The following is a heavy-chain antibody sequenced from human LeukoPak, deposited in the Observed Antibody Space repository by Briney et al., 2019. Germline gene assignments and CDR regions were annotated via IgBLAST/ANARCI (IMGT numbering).Heavy chain of an antibody. V-gene: IGHV4-34*01. CDR3: ARGLVTHVGLLNY. CDR2: INHSGST. J-gene: IGHJ4*02. CDR1: GGFFSGYY. D-gene: IGHD3-9*01. Sequence: SETLSLTCTVYGGFFSGYYWSWIRQPPGKGLEWLGEINHSGSTNYNPSLKSRVTISLDTSKNHFSLKLSSVTAADTAVYYCARGLVTHVGLLNYWGQGSLVTVSS.